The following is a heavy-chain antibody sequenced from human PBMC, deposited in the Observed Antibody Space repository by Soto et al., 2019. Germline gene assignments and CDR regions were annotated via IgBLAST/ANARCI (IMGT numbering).Heavy chain of an antibody. J-gene: IGHJ4*02. CDR3: AKSSSGYYFNFDH. CDR2: ISGGGGRT. D-gene: IGHD3-22*01. CDR1: GFTFNTYA. V-gene: IGHV3-23*01. Sequence: GGSLRLSCAASGFTFNTYAMNWVRQAPGKGLEWVSGISGGGGRTYYADSVKGRLTISTDNSKNTLYLQMNSLRAEDTAIYYCAKSSSGYYFNFDHWGQGTLVTVSS.